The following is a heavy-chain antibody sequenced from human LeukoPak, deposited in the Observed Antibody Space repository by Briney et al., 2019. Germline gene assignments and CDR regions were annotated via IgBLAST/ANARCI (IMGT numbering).Heavy chain of an antibody. CDR1: GYTFSRYW. J-gene: IGHJ4*02. V-gene: IGHV3-74*01. CDR2: INEDGSST. Sequence: GGSLRLSCAASGYTFSRYWMHWVRHGPGKGLVWVSRINEDGSSTSYAESVRGRFTISRDNAKNTLYLQMNSLRAEDAAVYYCTTDTFGARDWWGQGTLVTVSS. CDR3: TTDTFGARDW. D-gene: IGHD3-10*01.